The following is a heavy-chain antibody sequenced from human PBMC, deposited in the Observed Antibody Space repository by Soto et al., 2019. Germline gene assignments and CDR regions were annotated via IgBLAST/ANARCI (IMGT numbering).Heavy chain of an antibody. V-gene: IGHV4-30-4*01. J-gene: IGHJ5*02. CDR2: IYYTGIT. D-gene: IGHD2-21*01. Sequence: LSLTCTVSGGSVSGVDYFWSWIRQSPGKGLEWIGYIYYTGITHLNPSLKSRLTMAVDTSKNEFSLKLTSVSAADTAVYFCAREERKGIISWFDPWGQGTPVTVS. CDR3: AREERKGIISWFDP. CDR1: GGSVSGVDYF.